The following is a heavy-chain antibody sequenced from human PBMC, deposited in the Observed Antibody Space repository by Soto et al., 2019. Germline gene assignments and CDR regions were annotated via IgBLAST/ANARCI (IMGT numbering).Heavy chain of an antibody. D-gene: IGHD3-3*01. V-gene: IGHV1-2*02. CDR2: VNPDNGGT. J-gene: IGHJ6*02. CDR3: ARDPRPPSGRLGFWEYGMDV. CDR1: GYTFTGNY. Sequence: ASVKVSCKASGYTFTGNYIHWVRQAPGQGLEWMGWVNPDNGGTTSAEKFQGRVTMTRDTSVTTAYMELYRLTSDDTAVYYCARDPRPPSGRLGFWEYGMDVWGQGTTVTVSS.